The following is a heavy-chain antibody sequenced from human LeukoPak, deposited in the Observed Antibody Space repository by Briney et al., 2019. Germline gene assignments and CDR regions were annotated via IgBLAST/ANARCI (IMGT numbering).Heavy chain of an antibody. D-gene: IGHD6-19*01. J-gene: IGHJ3*02. Sequence: VSVKVSCKASGYTFTGYYMHWVRQAPGQGLEWMGWINPNSGGTNYAQKFQGWVTMTRDTSISTAYMELSRLRSDDTAVYYCARERVAGTGDAFDIWGQGTMVTVSS. CDR1: GYTFTGYY. CDR2: INPNSGGT. V-gene: IGHV1-2*04. CDR3: ARERVAGTGDAFDI.